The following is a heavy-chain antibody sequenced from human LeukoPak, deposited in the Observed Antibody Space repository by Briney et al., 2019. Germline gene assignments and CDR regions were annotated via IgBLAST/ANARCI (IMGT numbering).Heavy chain of an antibody. CDR3: AREWGYGSGSYFDP. J-gene: IGHJ5*02. V-gene: IGHV1-2*02. Sequence: ASVKVSCKASGYTFSGYYMHWVRQAPGQGLESMGWINSNSGARNYAQKFQGRVTMTRDTSISTAYMELSRLRSDDTAVYYCAREWGYGSGSYFDPWGQGTLVTVSS. CDR2: INSNSGAR. D-gene: IGHD3-10*01. CDR1: GYTFSGYY.